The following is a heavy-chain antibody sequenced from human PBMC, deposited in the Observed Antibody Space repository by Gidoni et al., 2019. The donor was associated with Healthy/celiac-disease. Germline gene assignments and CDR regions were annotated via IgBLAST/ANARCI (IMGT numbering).Heavy chain of an antibody. V-gene: IGHV4-39*01. CDR3: ARRAAIFGVVIIYYGYDY. CDR2: IYSSGST. D-gene: IGHD3-3*01. Sequence: QLQLQESGPGLVKPSETLSLTCTVSGGSISSSSYSWGWIRQPPGKGLEWIGSIYSSGSTYYNPSLKSRVTISVDTSKNQFSLKLSSVTAADTAVYYCARRAAIFGVVIIYYGYDYWGQGTLVTVSS. J-gene: IGHJ4*02. CDR1: GGSISSSSYS.